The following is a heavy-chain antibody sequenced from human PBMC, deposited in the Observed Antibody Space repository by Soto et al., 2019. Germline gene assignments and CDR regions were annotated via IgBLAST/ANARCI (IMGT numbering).Heavy chain of an antibody. J-gene: IGHJ5*02. V-gene: IGHV3-30-3*01. Sequence: PGGSLRLSCAASGFTFSSYAMHWVRQAPGKGLEWVAVISYDGSNKYYADSVKGRFTISRDNSKNTLYLQMNSLRAEDTAVYYCARDLKQLVQLNWFDPWGQGTLVTVSS. CDR3: ARDLKQLVQLNWFDP. CDR2: ISYDGSNK. D-gene: IGHD6-6*01. CDR1: GFTFSSYA.